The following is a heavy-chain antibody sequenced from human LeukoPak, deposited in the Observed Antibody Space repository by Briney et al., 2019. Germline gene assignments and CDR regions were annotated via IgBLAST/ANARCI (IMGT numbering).Heavy chain of an antibody. D-gene: IGHD1-14*01. CDR1: GGSISSGGYY. J-gene: IGHJ4*02. CDR3: ARDHNGLFDY. V-gene: IGHV4-31*03. CDR2: IYYSGST. Sequence: SQTLSLTCTVSGGSISSGGYYWSWIRQHPGKGLEWIGYIYYSGSTYYNPSVKSRVTISVDTSKNQFSLKLSSVTAADTGVYYCARDHNGLFDYWGQGTLVTVSS.